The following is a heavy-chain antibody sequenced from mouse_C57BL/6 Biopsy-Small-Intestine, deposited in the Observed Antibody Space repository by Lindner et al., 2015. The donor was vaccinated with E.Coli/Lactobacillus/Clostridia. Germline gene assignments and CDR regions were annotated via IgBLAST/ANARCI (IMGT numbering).Heavy chain of an antibody. CDR3: ARGWSLYWYFDV. CDR1: GFTFSDYG. D-gene: IGHD2-3*01. J-gene: IGHJ1*03. V-gene: IGHV5-17*01. Sequence: VQLQESGGGLVKPGGSLKLSCAASGFTFSDYGMHWVRQAPEKGLEWVAYISSGSSTIYYADTVKGRFTISRDNAKNTLFLQMTSLRSEDTAMYYCARGWSLYWYFDVWGTGTTVTVSS. CDR2: ISSGSSTI.